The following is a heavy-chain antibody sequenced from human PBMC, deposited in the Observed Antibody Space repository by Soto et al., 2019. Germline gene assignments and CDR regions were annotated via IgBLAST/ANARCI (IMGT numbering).Heavy chain of an antibody. CDR3: AREQFTMVRALGIYYYYGMDV. Sequence: TSXTLSLTCTVSGGSISSGGYYWSWIRQHPGKGLEWIGYIYYSGSTYYNPSLKSRVTIPVDTSKNQFSLKLSSVTAADTAVYYCAREQFTMVRALGIYYYYGMDVWGQGTTVTXSS. CDR2: IYYSGST. V-gene: IGHV4-31*03. CDR1: GGSISSGGYY. D-gene: IGHD3-10*01. J-gene: IGHJ6*02.